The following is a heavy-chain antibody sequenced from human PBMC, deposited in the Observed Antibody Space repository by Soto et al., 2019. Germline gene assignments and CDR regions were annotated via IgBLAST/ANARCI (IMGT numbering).Heavy chain of an antibody. CDR1: GGTFSRYA. D-gene: IGHD3-10*01. V-gene: IGHV1-69*01. Sequence: QVQLVQSGAEVKKPGSSVKVSCKASGGTFSRYAITWVRQAPGQGLEWMGGIIPIFGTANYAQKFQGRVTITPDESTSTAYMELSSLRFEDTAVYYCARVRDYGSGSYYDSWGQGTLVTVSS. CDR3: ARVRDYGSGSYYDS. J-gene: IGHJ5*01. CDR2: IIPIFGTA.